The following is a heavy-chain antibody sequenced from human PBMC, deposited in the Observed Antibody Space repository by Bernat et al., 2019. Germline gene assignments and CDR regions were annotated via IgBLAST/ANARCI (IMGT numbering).Heavy chain of an antibody. D-gene: IGHD1/OR15-1a*01. Sequence: EVQLVESGGGLVQPGGSLRLSCAASGFTFSSYAMSWVRQAPGKGLEWVSAISSSSSYIYYADSVKGRFTISRDNAKNSLYLQMNSLRAEDTAVYYCAREAVTGTAQNWFDPWGQGTLVTVSS. CDR1: GFTFSSYA. J-gene: IGHJ5*02. CDR3: AREAVTGTAQNWFDP. V-gene: IGHV3-21*01. CDR2: ISSSSSYI.